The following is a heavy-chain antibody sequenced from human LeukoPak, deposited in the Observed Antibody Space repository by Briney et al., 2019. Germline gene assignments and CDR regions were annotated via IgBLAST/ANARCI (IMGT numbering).Heavy chain of an antibody. D-gene: IGHD5-18*01. CDR3: AKADTGYSYGFDFDY. V-gene: IGHV3-23*01. CDR2: ISGSGGST. J-gene: IGHJ4*02. Sequence: GGSLRLSCAASGFTFSSYAMSWVRQAPGKGLEWVSAISGSGGSTYYADSVKGRFTISRDNSKNTLYLQMNSLGAEDTAVYYCAKADTGYSYGFDFDYWGQGTLVTVSS. CDR1: GFTFSSYA.